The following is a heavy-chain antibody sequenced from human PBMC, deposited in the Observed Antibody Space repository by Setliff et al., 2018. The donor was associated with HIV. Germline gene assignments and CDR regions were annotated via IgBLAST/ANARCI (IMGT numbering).Heavy chain of an antibody. J-gene: IGHJ4*02. CDR3: AREPAPHPPFKEPYFDY. Sequence: SETLSLTCAVSGDSISSGSYYWSWIRQPAGEGLEWIGHIYTSGSTNYNPSLKSRVTISVDTSKNQFSLKLSSLTAADTAVYYCAREPAPHPPFKEPYFDYWGQGALVTVSS. CDR2: IYTSGST. V-gene: IGHV4-61*09. CDR1: GDSISSGSYY. D-gene: IGHD1-1*01.